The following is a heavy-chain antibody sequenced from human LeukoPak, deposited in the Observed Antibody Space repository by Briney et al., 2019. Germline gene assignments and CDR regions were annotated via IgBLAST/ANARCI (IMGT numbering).Heavy chain of an antibody. CDR2: INHSGST. D-gene: IGHD3-10*01. V-gene: IGHV4-34*01. CDR3: ATRITMVRGVHN. CDR1: GGSFSGYY. Sequence: KSSETLSLTCAVCGGSFSGYYWSWIRQPPGKGLEWIGEINHSGSTNYNPSLKSRVTISVDTSKNQFSLKLSSVTAADTAVYYCATRITMVRGVHNWGQGTLVTVSS. J-gene: IGHJ4*02.